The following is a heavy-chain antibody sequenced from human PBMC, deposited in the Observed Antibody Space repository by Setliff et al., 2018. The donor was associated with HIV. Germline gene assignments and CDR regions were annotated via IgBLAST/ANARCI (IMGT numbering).Heavy chain of an antibody. CDR1: GGSISSGDYY. D-gene: IGHD3-22*01. CDR2: IYTSGTT. CDR3: ARGTLWSSGYYLYWYLDL. V-gene: IGHV4-61*02. J-gene: IGHJ2*01. Sequence: SETLSLTCTVSGGSISSGDYYWSWIRQPAGKGLEWIGRIYTSGTTNYNPSLKTRVTFSVDTSKNQFSLRLSSVTAADTAVYYCARGTLWSSGYYLYWYLDLWGRGTLVTVSS.